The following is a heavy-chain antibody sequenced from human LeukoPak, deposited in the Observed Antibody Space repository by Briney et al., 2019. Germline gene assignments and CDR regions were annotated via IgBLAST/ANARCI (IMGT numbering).Heavy chain of an antibody. V-gene: IGHV4-34*01. CDR3: ARLRGYYQYYYYYYMDV. D-gene: IGHD3-3*01. CDR1: GGSFSGYY. Sequence: SETLSLTCGVSGGSFSGYYWNWIRQPPGKGLEWIGEINHSGSTNYNPSLKSRVTISVDTSKNQFSLKLSSVTAADTAVYYCARLRGYYQYYYYYYMDVWGKGTTVTISS. CDR2: INHSGST. J-gene: IGHJ6*03.